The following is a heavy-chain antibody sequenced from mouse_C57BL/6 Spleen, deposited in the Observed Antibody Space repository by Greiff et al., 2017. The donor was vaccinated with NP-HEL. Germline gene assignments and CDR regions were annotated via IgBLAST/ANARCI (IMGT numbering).Heavy chain of an antibody. CDR2: ISSGSSTI. Sequence: EVQGVESGGGLVKPGGSLKLSCAASGFTFSDYGMHWVRQAPEKGLEWVAYISSGSSTIYYADTVKGRFTISRDNAKNTLFLQMTSLRSEDTAMYYCARDGHYYGSSPFDYWGQGTTLTVSS. CDR3: ARDGHYYGSSPFDY. V-gene: IGHV5-17*01. D-gene: IGHD1-1*01. J-gene: IGHJ2*01. CDR1: GFTFSDYG.